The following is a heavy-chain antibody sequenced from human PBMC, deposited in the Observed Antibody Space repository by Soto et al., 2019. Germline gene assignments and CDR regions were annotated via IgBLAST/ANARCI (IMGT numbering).Heavy chain of an antibody. CDR1: GFSFSNYV. CDR3: AKAGIVIMVYATEFDY. CDR2: ISYDGSNK. Sequence: PGGSLTLSCAASGFSFSNYVMHWVRQAPGTGLEWVAVISYDGSNKYYADSVKGRFTISRDNSKNTLYLQMNSLRAEDTAVYYCAKAGIVIMVYATEFDYWGQGTLVTGSS. V-gene: IGHV3-30*18. J-gene: IGHJ4*02. D-gene: IGHD2-8*01.